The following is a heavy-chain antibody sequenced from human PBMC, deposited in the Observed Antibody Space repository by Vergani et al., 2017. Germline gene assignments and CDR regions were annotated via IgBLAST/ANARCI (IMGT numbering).Heavy chain of an antibody. CDR1: GFTLSNYD. J-gene: IGHJ4*02. V-gene: IGHV3-30*02. Sequence: QVQLVESGGGVVQRGWSLRLSCATSGFTLSNYDMQWIRQGPGKGLEFVAFIQFNGSNQDYADSVKGRFTLSRDFSKNTLYLQMNSLRTDDTATYYCAKHFRGWGIDYWGQGTQVIVSS. CDR2: IQFNGSNQ. D-gene: IGHD3-16*01. CDR3: AKHFRGWGIDY.